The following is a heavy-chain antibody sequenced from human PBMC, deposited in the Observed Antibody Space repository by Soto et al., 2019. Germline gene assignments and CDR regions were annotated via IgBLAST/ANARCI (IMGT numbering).Heavy chain of an antibody. CDR3: ARDFAPYYYVSSVYPPPYGMDV. V-gene: IGHV1-18*04. D-gene: IGHD3-22*01. Sequence: ASVKVSCKASGYTFTSYGISWVRQAPGQGLEWMGWISAYNGNTNYAQKLQGRVTMTTDTSTSTAYMELRSLRSDDTAVYYCARDFAPYYYVSSVYPPPYGMDVRGQATTLTVS. CDR1: GYTFTSYG. CDR2: ISAYNGNT. J-gene: IGHJ6*02.